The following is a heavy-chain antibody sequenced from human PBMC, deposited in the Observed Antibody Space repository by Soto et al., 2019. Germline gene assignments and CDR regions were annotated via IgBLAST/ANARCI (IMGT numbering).Heavy chain of an antibody. V-gene: IGHV3-66*01. CDR2: IYSGGST. Sequence: EVQLVESGGGLVQPGGSLRLSCAASGFTVSSNYMSWVRQAPGKGLEWVSVIYSGGSTYYADSVKGRFTISRDNSKNTRYLQMNSLRGEDTAVYYCARDRCSGGSCYSDYWGQGTLVTVSS. CDR1: GFTVSSNY. CDR3: ARDRCSGGSCYSDY. D-gene: IGHD2-15*01. J-gene: IGHJ4*02.